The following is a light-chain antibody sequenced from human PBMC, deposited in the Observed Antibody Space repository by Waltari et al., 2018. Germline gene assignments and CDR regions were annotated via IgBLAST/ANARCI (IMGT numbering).Light chain of an antibody. CDR3: SSYTSSGTFVV. J-gene: IGLJ2*01. Sequence: QSALTQPASVSASPGQSITISCTGTSSDVGGYPYVSWYQQHPGKAPKLIIYDVTERPSVVSSGFSGSKSGNTASLTISGLQAEDEADYYCSSYTSSGTFVVFGGGTKLTVL. CDR1: SSDVGGYPY. V-gene: IGLV2-14*03. CDR2: DVT.